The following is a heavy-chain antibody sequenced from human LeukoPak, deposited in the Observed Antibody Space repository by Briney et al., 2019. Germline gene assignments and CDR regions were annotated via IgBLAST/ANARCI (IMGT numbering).Heavy chain of an antibody. CDR2: INTNTGNP. J-gene: IGHJ4*02. CDR1: GYTFTSYA. V-gene: IGHV7-4-1*02. Sequence: ASVKVSCKASGYTFTSYAMNWVRQAPGQGLEWMGWINTNTGNPTYAQGFTGRFVFSLDTSVSTAYLQISSLKAEDTAVYYCARDLGYYDSSGYYLPGDFDYWGQGTLVTVSS. CDR3: ARDLGYYDSSGYYLPGDFDY. D-gene: IGHD3-22*01.